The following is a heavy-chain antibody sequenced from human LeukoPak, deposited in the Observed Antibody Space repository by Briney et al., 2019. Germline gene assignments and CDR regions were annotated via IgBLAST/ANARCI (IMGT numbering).Heavy chain of an antibody. CDR2: IYPGDSDT. D-gene: IGHD4-17*01. CDR3: TRHNGLGMDV. Sequence: NPGESLKISCTGSGYTFTSYWIGWVRQMPGKGLDWMWIIYPGDSDTTYNPSFQGQVTISADNNNSTAYLQWSSMKASDTAMYYCTRHNGLGMDVWGQGTTVTVSS. CDR1: GYTFTSYW. V-gene: IGHV5-51*01. J-gene: IGHJ6*02.